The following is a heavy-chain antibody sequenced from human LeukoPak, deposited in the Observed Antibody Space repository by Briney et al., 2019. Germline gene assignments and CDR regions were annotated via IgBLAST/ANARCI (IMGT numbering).Heavy chain of an antibody. V-gene: IGHV4-34*01. CDR3: ARRGTLRIRYFDWLSPAEYFQH. CDR2: INHSGST. CDR1: GGSISSYY. J-gene: IGHJ1*01. D-gene: IGHD3-9*01. Sequence: ESSETLSLTCTVSGGSISSYYWSCIRQRPGKGREWIGEINHSGSTNYNPSLKSRVTISVDTSKNQFSLKLSSVTAADTAVYYCARRGTLRIRYFDWLSPAEYFQHWGQGTLVTVSS.